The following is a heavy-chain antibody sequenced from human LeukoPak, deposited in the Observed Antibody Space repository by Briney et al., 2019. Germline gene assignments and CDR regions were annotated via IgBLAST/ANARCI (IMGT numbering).Heavy chain of an antibody. J-gene: IGHJ6*02. Sequence: GSLRLSCAASGFTFSSYGMHWVRQAPGKGLEWVAVIWYDGSNKYYADSVKGRFTISRDNSKNTLYLQMNSLRAEDTAVYYCARDLSTPIAVARYYYYGMDVWGQGTTVTVSS. CDR3: ARDLSTPIAVARYYYYGMDV. CDR2: IWYDGSNK. D-gene: IGHD6-19*01. V-gene: IGHV3-33*01. CDR1: GFTFSSYG.